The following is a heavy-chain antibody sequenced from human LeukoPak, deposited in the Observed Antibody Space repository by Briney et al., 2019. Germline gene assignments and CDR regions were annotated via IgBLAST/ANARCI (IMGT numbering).Heavy chain of an antibody. D-gene: IGHD2-15*01. CDR2: INHSGST. J-gene: IGHJ4*02. CDR1: GGSFSGYY. V-gene: IGHV4-34*01. Sequence: PSETLSLTCAVYGGSFSGYYWSWIRQPPGQGLEWIGEINHSGSTNYNPSLKSRVTISVDTSKNQFSLKLSSVTAADTAVYYCARVVGYCSGGSCYPSDYWGQGTLVTVSS. CDR3: ARVVGYCSGGSCYPSDY.